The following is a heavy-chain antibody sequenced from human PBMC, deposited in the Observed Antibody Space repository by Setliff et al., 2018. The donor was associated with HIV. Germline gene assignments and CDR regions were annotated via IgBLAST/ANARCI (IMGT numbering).Heavy chain of an antibody. D-gene: IGHD6-13*01. CDR2: INVANGNT. CDR1: GYSFTSHS. V-gene: IGHV1-3*01. CDR3: ARGYSIALGWFDP. Sequence: ASVKVSCKASGYSFTSHSIHWVRQAPGQSLEWMGWINVANGNTKYSQKFQDRVTITRDTSASTGYMELRSLRSEDTAVYYCARGYSIALGWFDPWGQGTLVTVSS. J-gene: IGHJ5*02.